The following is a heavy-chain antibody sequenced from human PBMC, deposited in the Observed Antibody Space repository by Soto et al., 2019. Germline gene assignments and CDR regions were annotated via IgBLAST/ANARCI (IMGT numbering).Heavy chain of an antibody. D-gene: IGHD3-3*01. CDR1: GLTFSGNW. CDR2: INPDVSNT. V-gene: IGHV3-74*01. Sequence: GSLRLSCAASGLTFSGNWMHWVRQAPGKGLLWVSRINPDVSNTDYADSVKGRFTISRDNAQNTLYLQMNSLRAEDTAVYYCAGGIWSNNAYWGKRNLVTVSS. CDR3: AGGIWSNNAY. J-gene: IGHJ4*01.